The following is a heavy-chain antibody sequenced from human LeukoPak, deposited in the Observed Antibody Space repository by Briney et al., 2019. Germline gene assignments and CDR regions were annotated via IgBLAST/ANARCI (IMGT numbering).Heavy chain of an antibody. CDR3: AKDHHSSGWPTFDY. V-gene: IGHV3-23*01. Sequence: GGSLRLSCAASGFTFSSYAMSWVRQAPGKGLEWVSYISSSSDTIYHADSVKGRFTISRDTPKNTLYLQMSSLRSEDTAIYFCAKDHHSSGWPTFDYWGQGTLVTVSS. CDR2: ISSSSDTI. CDR1: GFTFSSYA. J-gene: IGHJ4*02. D-gene: IGHD6-19*01.